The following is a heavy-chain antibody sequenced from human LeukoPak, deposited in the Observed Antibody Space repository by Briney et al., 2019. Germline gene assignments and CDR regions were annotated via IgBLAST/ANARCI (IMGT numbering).Heavy chain of an antibody. CDR1: GFTFSSYG. J-gene: IGHJ4*02. CDR3: PKDSGYSSGWYGVFDY. CDR2: IRYDGSNK. Sequence: PGGSLRLSCAASGFTFSSYGMHWVRQAPGKGLEWVAFIRYDGSNKYYADSVKGRFTISRDNSKNTLYLQMNSLRAEDTAVYYCPKDSGYSSGWYGVFDYWGQGTLVTVSS. D-gene: IGHD6-19*01. V-gene: IGHV3-30*02.